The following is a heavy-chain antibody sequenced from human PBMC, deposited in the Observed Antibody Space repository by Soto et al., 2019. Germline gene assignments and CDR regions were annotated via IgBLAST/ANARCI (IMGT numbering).Heavy chain of an antibody. CDR1: GFTFSSYS. D-gene: IGHD4-17*01. Sequence: EVQLVESGGGLVKPGGSLRLSCAASGFTFSSYSMNWVRQAPGKGLEWVSSISSSSSYIYYADSVKGRFTISRDNAKNLLYLQMNSLRAEDTAVYYCARAPPPYDYGDYVWDYWGQGTLFTVSS. V-gene: IGHV3-21*01. J-gene: IGHJ4*02. CDR2: ISSSSSYI. CDR3: ARAPPPYDYGDYVWDY.